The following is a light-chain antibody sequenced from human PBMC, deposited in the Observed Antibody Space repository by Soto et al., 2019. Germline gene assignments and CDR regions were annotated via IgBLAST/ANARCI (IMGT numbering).Light chain of an antibody. CDR3: SSYTSSSTYV. CDR2: DGT. Sequence: QSALTQPASVSGSPGQSIAIACTGTSSDVGAYDYVSWYQQHPGKAPKVMIYDGTNRPSGVSNRFSGSKSGNTASLTISGLQAEDEADYYCSSYTSSSTYVFGTGTKVTVL. V-gene: IGLV2-14*01. CDR1: SSDVGAYDY. J-gene: IGLJ1*01.